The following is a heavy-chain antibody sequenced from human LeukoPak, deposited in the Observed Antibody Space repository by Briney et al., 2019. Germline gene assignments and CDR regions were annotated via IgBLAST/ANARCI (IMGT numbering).Heavy chain of an antibody. D-gene: IGHD2-15*01. J-gene: IGHJ6*03. V-gene: IGHV4-4*07. Sequence: PSETLSLTCTVSGDSVSTYYWSWIRQPAGKGLEWIGRIYTSGSTNYNPSLKSRVTMSVDTSKNQFSLKLSSVTAADTAVYYCAREVGYCSGGSCYSSYYYMDVWGKGTTVTVSS. CDR2: IYTSGST. CDR3: AREVGYCSGGSCYSSYYYMDV. CDR1: GDSVSTYY.